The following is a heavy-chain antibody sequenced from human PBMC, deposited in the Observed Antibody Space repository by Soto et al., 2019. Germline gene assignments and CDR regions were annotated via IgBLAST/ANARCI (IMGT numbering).Heavy chain of an antibody. J-gene: IGHJ4*02. CDR2: IYYSGST. CDR3: AHLPTGYSIPFDY. CDR1: GGSVSSGSYY. V-gene: IGHV4-61*01. Sequence: QVQLQESGPGLVKPSETLSLTCTVSGGSVSSGSYYWSWIRQPPGKGLEWIGYIYYSGSTNYNPSLKSRVTISVDTSKNQFSLKLSSVTAADTAVYYCAHLPTGYSIPFDYWGQGTLVTVSS. D-gene: IGHD6-13*01.